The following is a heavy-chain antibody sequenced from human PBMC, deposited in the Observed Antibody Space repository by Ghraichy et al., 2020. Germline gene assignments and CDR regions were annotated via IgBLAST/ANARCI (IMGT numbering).Heavy chain of an antibody. D-gene: IGHD3-9*01. Sequence: ASVKVSCKASGYTFTSYGISWVRQAPGQGLEWMGWISAYNGNTNYAQKLQGRVTMTTDTSTSTAYMELRSLRSDDTAVYYCARDSEILTGLARNWFDPWGQGTLVTVSS. CDR2: ISAYNGNT. J-gene: IGHJ5*02. V-gene: IGHV1-18*01. CDR1: GYTFTSYG. CDR3: ARDSEILTGLARNWFDP.